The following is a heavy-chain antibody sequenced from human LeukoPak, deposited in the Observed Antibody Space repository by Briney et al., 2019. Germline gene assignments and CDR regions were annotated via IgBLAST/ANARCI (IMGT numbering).Heavy chain of an antibody. CDR3: AKDWSCDY. Sequence: GGSLRLSCAASGFTFSSYAMTWVRQAPGKGLEWVSAISDSGSKTHYADSAKGRFTISRDNSKNTVYLQINSLRAEDTALYYCAKDWSCDYWGQGTLVTVSS. CDR1: GFTFSSYA. V-gene: IGHV3-23*01. D-gene: IGHD1-26*01. J-gene: IGHJ4*02. CDR2: ISDSGSKT.